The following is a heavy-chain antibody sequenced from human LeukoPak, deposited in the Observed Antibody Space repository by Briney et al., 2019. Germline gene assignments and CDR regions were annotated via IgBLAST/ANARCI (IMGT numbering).Heavy chain of an antibody. CDR1: GFALSSHW. Sequence: GGSLRLSCAASGFALSSHWMNGVRQAPGKGLEWVANVNREGSDKNYVDSVKGRFTISRDNAKNSLYLQMNSLRVEDTAVYYCARDGVPGGRDVWGQGTTVTVS. D-gene: IGHD3-16*01. CDR3: ARDGVPGGRDV. V-gene: IGHV3-7*01. J-gene: IGHJ6*02. CDR2: VNREGSDK.